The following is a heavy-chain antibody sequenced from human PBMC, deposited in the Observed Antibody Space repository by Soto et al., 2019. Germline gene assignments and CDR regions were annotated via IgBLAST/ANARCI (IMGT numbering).Heavy chain of an antibody. D-gene: IGHD2-2*01. CDR3: ARGGTTTGCYDY. Sequence: EVQLVESGGGLVNSGGSLRLSCAASGFTFITYSMNWVRQAPGKGLEWVSSISPDSNYIYYADSVKGRFTISRDNAKNSLYLQMNSLRAEDTAVYYCARGGTTTGCYDYWGQGTLVTVSS. CDR2: ISPDSNYI. V-gene: IGHV3-21*01. CDR1: GFTFITYS. J-gene: IGHJ4*02.